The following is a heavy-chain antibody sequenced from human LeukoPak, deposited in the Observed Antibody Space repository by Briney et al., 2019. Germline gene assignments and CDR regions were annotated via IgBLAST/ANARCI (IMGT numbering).Heavy chain of an antibody. CDR3: ARDPGGDCYYDY. CDR2: ISSSSSYI. Sequence: GGSLRLPCAASGFTFSSYSMNWVRQAPGKGLEWVSSISSSSSYIYYADSVKGRFIISRDNAKNSLYLQMNSLRAEDTAVYYCARDPGGDCYYDYWGQGTLVTVSS. V-gene: IGHV3-21*01. J-gene: IGHJ4*02. D-gene: IGHD2-21*02. CDR1: GFTFSSYS.